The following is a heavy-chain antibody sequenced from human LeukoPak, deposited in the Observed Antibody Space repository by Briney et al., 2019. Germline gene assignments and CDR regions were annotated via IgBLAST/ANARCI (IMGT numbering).Heavy chain of an antibody. V-gene: IGHV3-30*02. CDR3: AKVGCSSTSCYSGPDYYYYYMDV. D-gene: IGHD2-2*01. CDR1: GFTFSSYG. Sequence: PGGSLRLSCAASGFTFSSYGMHWVRQAPGKGLEWVAFIRYDGSNKYYADSVKGRFTISRDNSKNTLYLQMNSLRAEDTAVYYCAKVGCSSTSCYSGPDYYYYYMDVWGKGTTVTISS. J-gene: IGHJ6*03. CDR2: IRYDGSNK.